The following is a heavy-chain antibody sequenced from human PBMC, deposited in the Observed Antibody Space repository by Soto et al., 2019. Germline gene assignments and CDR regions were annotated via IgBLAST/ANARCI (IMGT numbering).Heavy chain of an antibody. J-gene: IGHJ5*02. CDR3: AREKYCSSTSCFHGQFDP. V-gene: IGHV3-23*01. CDR1: GFTFSSYA. Sequence: PGGSLRLSCAASGFTFSSYAMSWVRQAPGKGLEWVSAISGSGGSTYYADSVKGRFTISRDNPKNTLYLQMNSLRAEDTAVYYCAREKYCSSTSCFHGQFDPWGQGTLVTVSS. CDR2: ISGSGGST. D-gene: IGHD2-2*01.